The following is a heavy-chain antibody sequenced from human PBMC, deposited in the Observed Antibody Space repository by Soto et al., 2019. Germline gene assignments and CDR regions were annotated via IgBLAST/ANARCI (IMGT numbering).Heavy chain of an antibody. Sequence: ASVKVSCKASGYTFTSYDINWVRQATGQGLEWMGWMNPNSGNTGYAQKFQGRVTMTRNTSISTAYMELSSLRSEDTAVYYCARDREEAYYDILTGYYGSFDYWGQGTLVTVSS. D-gene: IGHD3-9*01. J-gene: IGHJ4*02. CDR1: GYTFTSYD. CDR2: MNPNSGNT. V-gene: IGHV1-8*01. CDR3: ARDREEAYYDILTGYYGSFDY.